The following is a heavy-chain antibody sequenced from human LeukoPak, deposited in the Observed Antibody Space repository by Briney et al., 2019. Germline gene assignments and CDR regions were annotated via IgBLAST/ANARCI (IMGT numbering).Heavy chain of an antibody. CDR2: IYPGDSDT. V-gene: IGHV5-51*01. CDR3: AKGRQQLASLTWFDP. Sequence: GESLKISCKGSGYSFTSYRIGWVRQMPGKGLEWMGIIYPGDSDTRYSPSFQGQVTISADKSINTSYLQWSSLKASDTAIYYCAKGRQQLASLTWFDPWGQGTLVTVSS. D-gene: IGHD6-13*01. J-gene: IGHJ5*02. CDR1: GYSFTSYR.